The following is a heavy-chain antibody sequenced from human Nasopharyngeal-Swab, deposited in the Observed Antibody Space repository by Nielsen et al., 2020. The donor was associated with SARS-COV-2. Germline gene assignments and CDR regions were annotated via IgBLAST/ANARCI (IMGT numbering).Heavy chain of an antibody. CDR3: ARGGDGYSMDY. D-gene: IGHD5-24*01. CDR1: GFTISRYW. CDR2: LHSDGSGT. J-gene: IGHJ4*02. V-gene: IGHV3-74*01. Sequence: GESLKISCAASGFTISRYWMLCVRHAPGKWLVWVSRLHSDGSGTTYADSVRGRFTISRDNAKNTLYLQMNSLRAEDTAVYYCARGGDGYSMDYWGQGTLVTVSS.